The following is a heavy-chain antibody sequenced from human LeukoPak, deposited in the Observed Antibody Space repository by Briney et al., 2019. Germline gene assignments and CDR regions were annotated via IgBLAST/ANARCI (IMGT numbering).Heavy chain of an antibody. Sequence: ASVKVSCKASGYTFTNYGISWVRQAPGQGLECMGWMSPYNGNTNYAQKLQGRLTMTTDTSTSTAYMELRSLRSDDTAVYYCAREGGWQPTDYGDTVYWGQGTLVTVSS. D-gene: IGHD4-17*01. V-gene: IGHV1-18*01. CDR3: AREGGWQPTDYGDTVY. CDR2: MSPYNGNT. J-gene: IGHJ4*02. CDR1: GYTFTNYG.